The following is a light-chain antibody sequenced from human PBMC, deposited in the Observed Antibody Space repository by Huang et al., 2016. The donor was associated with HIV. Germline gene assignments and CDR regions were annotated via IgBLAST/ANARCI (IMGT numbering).Light chain of an antibody. CDR3: HQYNNWLLS. V-gene: IGKV3-15*01. CDR1: RSVSTN. J-gene: IGKJ4*01. Sequence: EIVMTQSPATLSVSPGQRVTLSCRANRSVSTNLAWYQQRHGQAPMLLIYGSSTRAPGIPARFSGSESGTDFSLTISSLQSEDFALYYCHQYNNWLLSFGGGTRV. CDR2: GSS.